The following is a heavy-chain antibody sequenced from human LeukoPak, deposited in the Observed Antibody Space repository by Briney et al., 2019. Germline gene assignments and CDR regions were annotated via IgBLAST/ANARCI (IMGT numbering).Heavy chain of an antibody. D-gene: IGHD3-22*01. V-gene: IGHV3-53*01. Sequence: PGGSLRLSCAASGFTFSNYAMSWVRQAPGKGLEWVSVVYSGGSTFHADSVKGRFTISRDNSKNTLYLQMNSLRAEDTAVYYCARLANPSGYWDWGQGTLVTVSS. J-gene: IGHJ4*02. CDR2: VYSGGST. CDR3: ARLANPSGYWD. CDR1: GFTFSNYA.